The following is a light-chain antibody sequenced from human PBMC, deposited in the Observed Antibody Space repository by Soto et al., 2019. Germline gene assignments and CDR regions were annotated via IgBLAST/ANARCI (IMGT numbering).Light chain of an antibody. J-gene: IGLJ1*01. CDR3: QVWDSSSDHNYV. CDR1: NIGSKS. V-gene: IGLV3-21*04. Sequence: SYELTQPPSVSVAPGKTARITCGGNNIGSKSVHWYQQKPGQAPVLVIYYDSDRPSGIHERFSGSNSGNTATLTISRVEAGDEADYYCQVWDSSSDHNYVFGTGTKLTVL. CDR2: YDS.